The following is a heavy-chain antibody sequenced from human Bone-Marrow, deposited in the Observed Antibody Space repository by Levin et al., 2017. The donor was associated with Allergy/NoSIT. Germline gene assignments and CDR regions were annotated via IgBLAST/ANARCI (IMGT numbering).Heavy chain of an antibody. Sequence: GGSLRLSCAASGFTFSDYYMSWIRQAPGKGLEWVSYISSSGSTIYYADSVKGRFTISRDNAKNSLYLQMNSLRAEDTAVYYCARVSREGGDHHLLLVWYFDLWGRGTLVTVSS. CDR2: ISSSGSTI. D-gene: IGHD2-8*01. CDR3: ARVSREGGDHHLLLVWYFDL. J-gene: IGHJ2*01. V-gene: IGHV3-11*01. CDR1: GFTFSDYY.